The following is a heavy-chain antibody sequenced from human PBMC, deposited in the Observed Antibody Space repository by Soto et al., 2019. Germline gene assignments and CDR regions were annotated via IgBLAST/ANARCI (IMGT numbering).Heavy chain of an antibody. J-gene: IGHJ4*02. CDR2: IKSKTDGGTT. CDR1: GFTFSNAW. V-gene: IGHV3-15*01. Sequence: EVQLVESGGGLVKPGGSLRLSCAASGFTFSNAWMSWVRQAPGKGLEWVGRIKSKTDGGTTDYAAPVKGRFTISRDDSKNTLYLQMNSLKTEDTAVYYCTTEITMIVVAAGVWGQGTLVTVSS. D-gene: IGHD3-22*01. CDR3: TTEITMIVVAAGV.